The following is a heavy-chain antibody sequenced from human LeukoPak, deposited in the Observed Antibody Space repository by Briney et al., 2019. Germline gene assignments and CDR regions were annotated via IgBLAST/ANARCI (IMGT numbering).Heavy chain of an antibody. J-gene: IGHJ4*02. CDR2: INSDGSTT. V-gene: IGHV3-74*01. CDR1: GFTFSSYG. Sequence: PGRSLRLSCVASGFTFSSYGMHWVRQAPGKGLVWASHINSDGSTTNYADSVRGRFTISRDNAKNTVHLQMISLRAEDTAVYYCARDYNYAIDYWGQGTLVTVSS. D-gene: IGHD5-18*01. CDR3: ARDYNYAIDY.